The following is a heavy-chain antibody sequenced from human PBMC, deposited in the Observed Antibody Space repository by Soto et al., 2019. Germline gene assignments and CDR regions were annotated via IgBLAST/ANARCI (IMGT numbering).Heavy chain of an antibody. CDR2: IIPIFGTA. CDR3: ARNIVVVTAIHWYFDL. D-gene: IGHD2-21*02. V-gene: IGHV1-69*12. Sequence: QVQLVQSGAEVKKPGSSVKVSCKASGGTFSSYAISWVRQAPGQGLEWMGGIIPIFGTANYAQKFQGRVTITADESTSTAYMEPRSLRSEDTAVYYCARNIVVVTAIHWYFDLWGRGTLVTVSS. J-gene: IGHJ2*01. CDR1: GGTFSSYA.